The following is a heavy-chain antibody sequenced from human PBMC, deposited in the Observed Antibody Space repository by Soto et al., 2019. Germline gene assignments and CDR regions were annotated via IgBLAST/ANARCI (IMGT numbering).Heavy chain of an antibody. V-gene: IGHV3-7*03. Sequence: PGGSLRLSCADSGFTFSNYWMSWVRQAPGMGLQWVASIKEDGSEKYYVDSVKGRFTISRDNAKNSLYLLMNSLRAEDTAVYYCARFRSLDPWGQGILVTVS. CDR1: GFTFSNYW. D-gene: IGHD3-10*01. J-gene: IGHJ5*02. CDR2: IKEDGSEK. CDR3: ARFRSLDP.